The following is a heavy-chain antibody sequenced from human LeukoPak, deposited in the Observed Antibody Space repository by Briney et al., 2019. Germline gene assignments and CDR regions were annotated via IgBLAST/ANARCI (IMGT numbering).Heavy chain of an antibody. V-gene: IGHV3-74*01. J-gene: IGHJ4*02. Sequence: GGSLRLSCAASGFIFGRYWMHWVRQAPGKGLVWVARIDNDGSGTSYADSVKGRFTISRDNAKNTLYLQMNSLRAEDTAVYYCARDPGPYCGGDCYYFDYWGQGTLVTVSS. CDR2: IDNDGSGT. CDR1: GFIFGRYW. CDR3: ARDPGPYCGGDCYYFDY. D-gene: IGHD2-21*02.